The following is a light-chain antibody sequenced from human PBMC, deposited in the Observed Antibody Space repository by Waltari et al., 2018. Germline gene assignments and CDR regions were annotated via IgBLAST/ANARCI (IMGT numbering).Light chain of an antibody. J-gene: IGKJ5*01. CDR2: AAS. V-gene: IGKV1-9*01. Sequence: DIQLTQSPSFLSASVGDRVTIPCRASQGISSSLAWYQQTPGKAPKLLIYAASTLQSGGPSRFSGSGSGTEFTLTISSLQPEEFATYYCQQLNSYLSITFGQGTRLEIK. CDR1: QGISSS. CDR3: QQLNSYLSIT.